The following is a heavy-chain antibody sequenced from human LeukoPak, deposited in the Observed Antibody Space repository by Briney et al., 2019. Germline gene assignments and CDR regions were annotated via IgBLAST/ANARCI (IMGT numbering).Heavy chain of an antibody. CDR1: GFTFDDYG. D-gene: IGHD5-18*01. CDR3: ARDPTAMITPRFDY. J-gene: IGHJ4*02. Sequence: GGSLRLSCAASGFTFDDYGMTWVRQAPGKGLEWVSGINWNGGSIGYADSVKGRFTISRDNAKNSLYLQMNSLRAEDTAVYYCARDPTAMITPRFDYWGQGTLVTVSS. V-gene: IGHV3-20*04. CDR2: INWNGGSI.